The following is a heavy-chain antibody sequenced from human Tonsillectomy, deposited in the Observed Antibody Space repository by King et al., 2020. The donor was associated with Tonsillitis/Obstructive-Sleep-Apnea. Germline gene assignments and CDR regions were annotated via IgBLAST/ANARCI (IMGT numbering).Heavy chain of an antibody. J-gene: IGHJ5*02. CDR1: GGSLSAYY. CDR3: ARGIIGATNWFDP. Sequence: VQLPQWGAGLLRPSETLSLTCGVYGGSLSAYYWSWIRQAPGKGLEWIGEINHTGTTKYNPSLKSRVTMSIDTSSNQFSLKLSSVTAADTAVYYCARGIIGATNWFDPWGQGTLVTVSA. V-gene: IGHV4-34*01. D-gene: IGHD1-26*01. CDR2: INHTGTT.